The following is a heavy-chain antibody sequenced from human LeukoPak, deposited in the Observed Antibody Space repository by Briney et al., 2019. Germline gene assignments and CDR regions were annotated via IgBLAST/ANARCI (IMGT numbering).Heavy chain of an antibody. J-gene: IGHJ3*02. D-gene: IGHD3-22*01. Sequence: SETLSLTCTVSGGSISSHYWSWIRQPPGKGLEWIGYIYYSGNTNYNPALKSRLTISVDTSKNQFSLRLPSVTAADTAMYYCARDYYDSRGEAVDIWGQGTMVTVTS. CDR2: IYYSGNT. V-gene: IGHV4-59*11. CDR3: ARDYYDSRGEAVDI. CDR1: GGSISSHY.